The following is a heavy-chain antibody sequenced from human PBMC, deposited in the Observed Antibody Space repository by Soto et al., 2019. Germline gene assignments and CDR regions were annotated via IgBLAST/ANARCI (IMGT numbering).Heavy chain of an antibody. CDR3: GSASSSSCHAH. J-gene: IGHJ4*02. V-gene: IGHV1-18*01. CDR1: GYTFTSYG. Sequence: QVQLVQSGAEVKKPGASVKVSCKASGYTFTSYGISWVRQAPGQGLEWMEWISAYNGNTNYAQKLQGRVTMTPDTSTSTAAMALRSPRSDGTAVYYCGSASSSSCHAHWGQGTLVTVSS. CDR2: ISAYNGNT. D-gene: IGHD6-13*01.